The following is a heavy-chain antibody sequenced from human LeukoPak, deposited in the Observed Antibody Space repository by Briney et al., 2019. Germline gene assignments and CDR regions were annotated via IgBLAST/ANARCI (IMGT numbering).Heavy chain of an antibody. V-gene: IGHV4-61*02. CDR1: GGSISSGSYY. Sequence: PSQTLSLTCTVSGGSISSGSYYWGWIRQPAGKGLEWIGRIYTSGSTNYNPSLKSRVTISVDTSKNQFSLKLSSVTAADTAVYYCARDSRAGIAAAEEKDAFDIWGQGTMVTVSS. D-gene: IGHD6-13*01. J-gene: IGHJ3*02. CDR2: IYTSGST. CDR3: ARDSRAGIAAAEEKDAFDI.